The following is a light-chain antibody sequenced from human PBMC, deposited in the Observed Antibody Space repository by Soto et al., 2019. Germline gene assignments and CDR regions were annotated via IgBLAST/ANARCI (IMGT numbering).Light chain of an antibody. CDR1: QYISSN. V-gene: IGKV3-20*01. CDR2: AVS. CDR3: QQYGSSGT. J-gene: IGKJ1*01. Sequence: EIVMTQSPVTLSVSPGERATLSCRASQYISSNLAWYQQKPGQAPRLLIYAVSARATGIPDRFSGSGSGTDFTLTISRLEPEDFAVYYCQQYGSSGTFGQGTKVDIK.